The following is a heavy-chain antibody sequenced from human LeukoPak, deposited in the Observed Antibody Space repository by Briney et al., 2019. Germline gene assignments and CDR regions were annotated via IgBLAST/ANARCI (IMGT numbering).Heavy chain of an antibody. Sequence: GGSLRLSCAASGFTFSVSWMSWVRQAPGKGLEWVANIKYDGSEKYYVDSVKGRFTISRDNAKNSLYLQMNSLRAEDTAVYYCAKSIDYFDYWGQGTLVTVSS. D-gene: IGHD6-6*01. CDR1: GFTFSVSW. J-gene: IGHJ4*02. CDR3: AKSIDYFDY. CDR2: IKYDGSEK. V-gene: IGHV3-7*01.